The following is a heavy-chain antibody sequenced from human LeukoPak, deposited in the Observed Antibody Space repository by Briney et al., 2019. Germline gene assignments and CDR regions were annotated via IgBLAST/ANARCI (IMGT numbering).Heavy chain of an antibody. V-gene: IGHV1-24*01. J-gene: IGHJ5*02. CDR1: GYTLTELS. Sequence: ASVKVSFKVSGYTLTELSMHWVRQAPGKGLEWMGGFDPEDGETIYAQKFQGRVTMTEDTSTDTAYMELSSLRSEDTAVYYCATGAWGMATIYNWFDPWGQGTLVTVSS. CDR2: FDPEDGET. CDR3: ATGAWGMATIYNWFDP. D-gene: IGHD5-24*01.